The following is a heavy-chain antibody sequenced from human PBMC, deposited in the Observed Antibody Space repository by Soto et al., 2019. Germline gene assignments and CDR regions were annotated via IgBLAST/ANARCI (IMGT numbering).Heavy chain of an antibody. CDR3: ARDPDDYGGNSPTFDI. Sequence: ASVKCSCKASGYTFASAGISWVRQAPGQGLEWMGWISTYNENTNYPQKLQGRVTMTTDTSTSTAYMELRSLRSGDTAVYYCARDPDDYGGNSPTFDIRGHGTMVTVSS. V-gene: IGHV1-18*01. CDR1: GYTFASAG. J-gene: IGHJ3*02. CDR2: ISTYNENT. D-gene: IGHD4-17*01.